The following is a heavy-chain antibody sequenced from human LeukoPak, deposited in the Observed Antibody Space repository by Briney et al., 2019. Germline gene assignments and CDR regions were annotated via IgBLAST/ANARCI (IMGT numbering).Heavy chain of an antibody. CDR3: AKSHLPNSYSGTYYCDY. CDR1: GFTFSSYG. D-gene: IGHD1-26*01. V-gene: IGHV3-30*02. CDR2: IRYDESKT. J-gene: IGHJ4*02. Sequence: GGSLRLSCAASGFTFSSYGMHWLRQAPAKGVEGVAFIRYDESKTFYGDSVKGRFTVSRDNSKNTLYLQMNSLRAEDTAVYYCAKSHLPNSYSGTYYCDYWGQGTQVTVSS.